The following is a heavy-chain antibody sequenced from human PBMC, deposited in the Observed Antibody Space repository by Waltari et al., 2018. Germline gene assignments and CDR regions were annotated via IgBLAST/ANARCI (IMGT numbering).Heavy chain of an antibody. CDR1: GGSISSSSYY. CDR2: IYYSGST. V-gene: IGHV4-39*01. J-gene: IGHJ4*02. D-gene: IGHD1-26*01. Sequence: QLQLQESGPGLVKPSETLSLTCTVSGGSISSSSYYWGWIRQPPGKGLEWIGSIYYSGSTYYNPSLKSRVTISVDTSKNQCSLKLSSVTAADTAVYYCASSKKRIVGATSRFDYWGQGTLVTVSS. CDR3: ASSKKRIVGATSRFDY.